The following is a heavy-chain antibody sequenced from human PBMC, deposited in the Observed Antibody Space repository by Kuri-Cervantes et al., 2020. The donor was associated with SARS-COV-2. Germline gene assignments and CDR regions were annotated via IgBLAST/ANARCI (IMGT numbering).Heavy chain of an antibody. CDR3: ARSCSTARWPRRTYGLDV. V-gene: IGHV3-23*01. Sequence: GGSLRLSCAASGFTFSSYAMSWVRQAPGKGLEWVSAISGSGGSTYYADSVKGRFAISRDNSKNTLYLQMNSLRSEDTAVYYCARSCSTARWPRRTYGLDVWGQGTTVTVSS. CDR2: ISGSGGST. CDR1: GFTFSSYA. D-gene: IGHD2-2*01. J-gene: IGHJ6*02.